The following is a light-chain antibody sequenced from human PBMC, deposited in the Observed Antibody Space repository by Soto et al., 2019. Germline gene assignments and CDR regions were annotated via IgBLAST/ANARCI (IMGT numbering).Light chain of an antibody. J-gene: IGLJ2*01. CDR2: EVN. CDR3: SSYAGSNCL. CDR1: SSTVGDYNY. V-gene: IGLV2-8*01. Sequence: QPVLTQPPSASGSPGQSVTISCTGTSSTVGDYNYVSWYQHHPDKAPKLVIYEVNKRPSGVPDRFSGSKSGNTASLTVSGLQAEDEADYYCSSYAGSNCLFGGGTKLTVL.